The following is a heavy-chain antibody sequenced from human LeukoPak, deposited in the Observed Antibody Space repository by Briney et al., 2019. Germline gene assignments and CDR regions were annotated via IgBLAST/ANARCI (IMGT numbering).Heavy chain of an antibody. J-gene: IGHJ3*02. CDR3: ARDRDYYETNGYYIDEAFDI. CDR2: IWYDGSNK. D-gene: IGHD3-22*01. Sequence: GGSLRLSCAASGFTFSIYGMHWVRQAPGKGLEWVAVIWYDGSNKYYGDSVEGRFTISRDNSKNTLYLQMNSLRAEDTAVYYCARDRDYYETNGYYIDEAFDIWGQGTMVTVSS. CDR1: GFTFSIYG. V-gene: IGHV3-33*01.